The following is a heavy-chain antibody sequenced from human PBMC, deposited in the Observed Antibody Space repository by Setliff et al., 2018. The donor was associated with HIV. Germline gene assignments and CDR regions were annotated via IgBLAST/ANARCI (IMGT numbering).Heavy chain of an antibody. CDR2: IYYSGTT. D-gene: IGHD2-21*01. CDR1: GGSISSSAYY. Sequence: SQTLSLTCSVSGGSISSSAYYWGWIRQPPGKGLEWIGNIYYSGTTYYNPSLKSRVTISVDTSKNQYSVRLSSVTAADTAFYYCARMWRWSGPESYYFDSWGRGTLVTVSS. J-gene: IGHJ4*02. CDR3: ARMWRWSGPESYYFDS. V-gene: IGHV4-39*01.